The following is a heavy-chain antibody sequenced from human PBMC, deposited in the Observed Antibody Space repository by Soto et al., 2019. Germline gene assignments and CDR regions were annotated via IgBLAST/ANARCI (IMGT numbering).Heavy chain of an antibody. D-gene: IGHD2-15*01. CDR1: GFIFSSYG. CDR2: ISYEGSHT. V-gene: IGHV3-30*18. J-gene: IGHJ4*02. Sequence: QVQLVESGGGVVQPGRSLRLSCAASGFIFSSYGMHWVRQAPGKGLEWVAVISYEGSHTYYADSVKGRFTIPRDNSKNTLYLQMNSLRPEDTAVYYCAKEVRGGGSCSWSEGFDYWGQGTLLTVSS. CDR3: AKEVRGGGSCSWSEGFDY.